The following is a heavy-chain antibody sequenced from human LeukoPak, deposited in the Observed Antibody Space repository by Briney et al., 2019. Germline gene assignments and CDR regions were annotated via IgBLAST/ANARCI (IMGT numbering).Heavy chain of an antibody. Sequence: PGGSLRLPCAASGFTFSSYGMHWVRQAPGKGLEWVAFIRYDGSNKYYADSVKGRFTISRDNSKNTLYLQMDSLRAEDTAVYYCAKILAVVPAEHYFDYWGQGTLVTVSS. D-gene: IGHD2-2*01. J-gene: IGHJ4*02. CDR3: AKILAVVPAEHYFDY. CDR2: IRYDGSNK. CDR1: GFTFSSYG. V-gene: IGHV3-30*02.